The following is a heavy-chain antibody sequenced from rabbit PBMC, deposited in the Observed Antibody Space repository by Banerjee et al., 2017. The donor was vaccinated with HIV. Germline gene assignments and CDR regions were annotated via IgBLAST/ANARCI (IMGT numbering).Heavy chain of an antibody. CDR3: ARCAGYGGYGYGYLDF. Sequence: QEQLVESGGGLVKSGASLTLTCTASGFSFSNSYWMYWVRQAPGKGLELIACIYTTSGGTYYASWAKGRFTISKTSSTTVTLQMTSLTAADTATYFCARCAGYGGYGYGYLDFWGQGTLVTVS. J-gene: IGHJ6*01. D-gene: IGHD6-1*01. V-gene: IGHV1S45*01. CDR2: IYTTSGGT. CDR1: GFSFSNSYW.